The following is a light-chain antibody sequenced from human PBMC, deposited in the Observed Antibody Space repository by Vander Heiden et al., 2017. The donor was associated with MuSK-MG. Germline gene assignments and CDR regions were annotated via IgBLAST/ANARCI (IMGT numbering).Light chain of an antibody. CDR3: QQPSNWPPIT. CDR1: QRVSRY. J-gene: IGKJ4*01. V-gene: IGKV3-11*01. Sequence: SVSTQSPATLSLSPGDRATLSCGASQRVSRYYAWYQQNPIQAPRLLIYDASNRITGIPARFSGSACGTDFSLTISIRELEDSADYYCQQPSNWPPITFGGATKVEIK. CDR2: DAS.